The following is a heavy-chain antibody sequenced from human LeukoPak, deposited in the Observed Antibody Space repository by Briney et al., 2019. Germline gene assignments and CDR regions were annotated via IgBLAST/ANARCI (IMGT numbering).Heavy chain of an antibody. CDR1: GFTFSSYS. D-gene: IGHD2-15*01. J-gene: IGHJ4*02. CDR3: ARRGSKGGFDY. CDR2: ISSSSSYI. V-gene: IGHV3-21*01. Sequence: PGGSLRLSCAASGFTFSSYSMNWVRQAPGKGLEWVSSISSSSSYIYYAVSVKGRFTISRDNAKNSLYLQMNSLRAEDTAVYYCARRGSKGGFDYWGQGTLVTVSS.